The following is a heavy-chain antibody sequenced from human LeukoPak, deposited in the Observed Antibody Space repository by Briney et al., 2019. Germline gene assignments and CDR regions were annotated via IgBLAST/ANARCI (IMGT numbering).Heavy chain of an antibody. CDR1: GYSFIDYY. J-gene: IGHJ4*02. CDR3: ARVSLIYGSGSYYQSPLTY. CDR2: INPNSGVT. D-gene: IGHD3-10*01. Sequence: ASVKVTCKTSGYSFIDYYVHWVRQAPGQGLEWMGWINPNSGVTNCAQKFQAWVTMTRDTSISTAYMEFNRLRSGDTAIYYCARVSLIYGSGSYYQSPLTYWGQGALVTVSS. V-gene: IGHV1-2*04.